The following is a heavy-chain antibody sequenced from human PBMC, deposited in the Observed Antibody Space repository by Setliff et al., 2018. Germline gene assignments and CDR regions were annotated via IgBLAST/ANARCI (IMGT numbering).Heavy chain of an antibody. D-gene: IGHD1-26*01. V-gene: IGHV4-31*03. CDR1: GGSFSSGGYY. CDR2: IYYSGTT. J-gene: IGHJ3*02. Sequence: SETLSLTCTVSGGSFSSGGYYWNWIRQHPGKGLEWIGYIYYSGTTYSNPTLKSRVTISVDTSKSQFSLNLTSVTAADTAIYYCARVRWDRESFDILGQGTMVTVSS. CDR3: ARVRWDRESFDI.